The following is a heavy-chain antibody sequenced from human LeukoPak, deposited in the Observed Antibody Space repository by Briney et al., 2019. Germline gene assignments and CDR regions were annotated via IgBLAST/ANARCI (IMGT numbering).Heavy chain of an antibody. Sequence: GGSLRLSCAASGFTFSGSAMHWVRQASGKGLEWVGRIRSKANSYATAYAASVKGRFTISRDDSKNTAYLQMNSLKTEDTAVYYCSRLQYYYDSSGYVHGWFDPWGQGTLVTVSS. CDR1: GFTFSGSA. CDR2: IRSKANSYAT. J-gene: IGHJ5*02. D-gene: IGHD3-22*01. V-gene: IGHV3-73*01. CDR3: SRLQYYYDSSGYVHGWFDP.